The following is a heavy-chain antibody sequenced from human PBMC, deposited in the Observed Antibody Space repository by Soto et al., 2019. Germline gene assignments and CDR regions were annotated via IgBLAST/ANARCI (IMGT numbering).Heavy chain of an antibody. CDR3: AVVAYSSSWSVDY. CDR1: GGSISSSNW. Sequence: QVQLQESGPGLVKPSGTLSLTCAVSGGSISSSNWWSGVRQPPGKGLAWIGEIYHSGRTNYNPSLKSRVTRSVDKSKNQFLLKLSSVTAADTAGDYCAVVAYSSSWSVDYWGQGTMVTVSS. V-gene: IGHV4-4*02. D-gene: IGHD6-13*01. CDR2: IYHSGRT. J-gene: IGHJ4*02.